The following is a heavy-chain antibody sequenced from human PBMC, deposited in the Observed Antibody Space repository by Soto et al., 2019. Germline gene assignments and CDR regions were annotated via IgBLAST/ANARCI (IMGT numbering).Heavy chain of an antibody. CDR3: AKDKVAELSLPDR. Sequence: QVQLVESGGGVVRPGTSLRVSCAASGFTFSSYGMHWVRQAPGKGLEWVAAISYDGSNEYYRDSVKGRFTISRDNSKNTLDLQMNSLRVEDTAVYYCAKDKVAELSLPDRWGQGTLVNVSS. J-gene: IGHJ5*02. V-gene: IGHV3-30*18. CDR2: ISYDGSNE. D-gene: IGHD3-16*02. CDR1: GFTFSSYG.